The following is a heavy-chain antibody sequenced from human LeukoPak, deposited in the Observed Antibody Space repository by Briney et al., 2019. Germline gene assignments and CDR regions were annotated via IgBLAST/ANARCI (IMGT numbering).Heavy chain of an antibody. V-gene: IGHV1-8*01. Sequence: ASVKVSCKASGYTFTSYDINWVRQATGQGLEWMGWMNPNSGNTGYAQKFQGRVTMTRNTSISTAYMELSSLRSEDTAVHYCASSSTSPREYYYYYMDVWGKGTTVTVSS. J-gene: IGHJ6*03. CDR2: MNPNSGNT. CDR1: GYTFTSYD. CDR3: ASSSTSPREYYYYYMDV. D-gene: IGHD2-2*01.